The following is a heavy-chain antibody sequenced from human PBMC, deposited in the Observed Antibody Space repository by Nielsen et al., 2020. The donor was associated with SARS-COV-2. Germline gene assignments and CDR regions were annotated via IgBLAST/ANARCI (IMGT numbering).Heavy chain of an antibody. V-gene: IGHV3-23*01. Sequence: GESLKISCVASEISLRSYGMNWVRQAPGKGLEWVSTVTGSGTRTEYADSVKGRFTISRDNLENTLYLQMNSLRVEDTAVYYCTKGSCGDCVPFEDWGQGILVTVSS. CDR2: VTGSGTRT. J-gene: IGHJ4*02. CDR1: EISLRSYG. D-gene: IGHD2-21*02. CDR3: TKGSCGDCVPFED.